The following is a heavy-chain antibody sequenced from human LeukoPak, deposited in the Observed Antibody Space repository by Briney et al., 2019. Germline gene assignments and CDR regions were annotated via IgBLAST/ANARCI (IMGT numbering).Heavy chain of an antibody. V-gene: IGHV3-30*02. D-gene: IGHD6-19*01. CDR2: IRYDGSNK. Sequence: GGSLRLSCTASGFTFGDYAMSWFRQAPGKGLEWVAFIRYDGSNKYYADSVKGRFTISRDNSKNTLYLQVNSLRAEDTAVYYCARDRYSSGWYGDFDCWGQGTLVTVSS. CDR3: ARDRYSSGWYGDFDC. J-gene: IGHJ4*02. CDR1: GFTFGDYA.